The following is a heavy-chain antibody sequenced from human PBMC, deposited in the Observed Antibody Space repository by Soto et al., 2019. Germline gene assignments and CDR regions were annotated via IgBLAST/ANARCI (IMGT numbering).Heavy chain of an antibody. CDR3: ARVDVDSNGIRHYFDY. V-gene: IGHV4-59*01. CDR2: IYYSGST. D-gene: IGHD4-4*01. CDR1: GGSISSYY. J-gene: IGHJ4*02. Sequence: SETLSLTCTVSGGSISSYYWSWIRQPPGKGLEWIGYIYYSGSTNYNPSLKSRVTISVDTSKNQFSLKLSSVTAADTAVYYCARVDVDSNGIRHYFDYWGQGTLVTVSS.